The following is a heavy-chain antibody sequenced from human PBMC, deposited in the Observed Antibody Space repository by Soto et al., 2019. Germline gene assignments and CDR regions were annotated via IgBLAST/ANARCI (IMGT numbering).Heavy chain of an antibody. V-gene: IGHV3-23*01. D-gene: IGHD2-15*01. CDR1: GFTFSSYA. Sequence: GGSLRLSCAASGFTFSSYAMSWVRQAPGKGLEWVSAISGSGGSTYYADSVKGRFTISRDNSKKTLYLQMNSLRAEDTAVYYCAKSTYCSGGSCYGSFDYWGQGTLVTVSS. J-gene: IGHJ4*02. CDR3: AKSTYCSGGSCYGSFDY. CDR2: ISGSGGST.